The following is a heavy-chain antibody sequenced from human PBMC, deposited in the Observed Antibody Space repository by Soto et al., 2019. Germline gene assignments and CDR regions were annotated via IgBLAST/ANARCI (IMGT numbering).Heavy chain of an antibody. V-gene: IGHV3-53*01. CDR2: IYSGGST. D-gene: IGHD3-16*01. CDR1: GFTVSSNY. Sequence: GGSLRLSCAASGFTVSSNYMSWVRQAPGKGLEWVSVIYSGGSTYYADSVKGRFTISRDNSKNTLYLQMNSLRAEDTAVYYFASVGLSTLGYYYYCMDVWGQGTTVTVSS. CDR3: ASVGLSTLGYYYYCMDV. J-gene: IGHJ6*02.